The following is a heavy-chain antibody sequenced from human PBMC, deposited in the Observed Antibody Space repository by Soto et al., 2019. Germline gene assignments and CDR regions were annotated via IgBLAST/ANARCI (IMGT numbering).Heavy chain of an antibody. V-gene: IGHV5-10-1*01. CDR3: ARQIYDSDTGPNFQYYFDS. D-gene: IGHD3-22*01. Sequence: PGASVKISCKGSGYSFAVYWITWVRQKPGKGLEWMGRIDPSDSQTYYSPSFRGHVTISVTKSITTVFLQWSSLRASDTAMYYCARQIYDSDTGPNFQYYFDSWGQGTPVTVSS. J-gene: IGHJ4*02. CDR1: GYSFAVYW. CDR2: IDPSDSQT.